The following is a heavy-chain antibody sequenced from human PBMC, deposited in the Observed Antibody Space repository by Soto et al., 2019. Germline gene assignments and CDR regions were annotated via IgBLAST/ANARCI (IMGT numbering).Heavy chain of an antibody. J-gene: IGHJ6*02. Sequence: GGSLRLSCAASGFTFISYVMHWVRQAPGKGLEWVAVISYDGSNKYYADSVKGRFTISRDNSKNTLYLQMNSLRAEDTAVYYCAAAGYSYEDYYYYGMDVWGQGTTVTVSS. CDR2: ISYDGSNK. V-gene: IGHV3-30*03. CDR1: GFTFISYV. D-gene: IGHD5-18*01. CDR3: AAAGYSYEDYYYYGMDV.